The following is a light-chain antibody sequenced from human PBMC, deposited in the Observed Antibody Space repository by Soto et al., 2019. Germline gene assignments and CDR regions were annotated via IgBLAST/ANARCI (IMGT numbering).Light chain of an antibody. Sequence: QSVLTQPRSVSGSPGQSVTISCTGTGKDVGAYNYVSWYQQHPGRPPKLMIYDVARCPSGVPERFSSSKSGNTAALTISALQADDEADYFCCSPAGAYTYLFRTGPKVTVL. CDR1: GKDVGAYNY. V-gene: IGLV2-11*01. CDR2: DVA. CDR3: CSPAGAYTYL. J-gene: IGLJ1*01.